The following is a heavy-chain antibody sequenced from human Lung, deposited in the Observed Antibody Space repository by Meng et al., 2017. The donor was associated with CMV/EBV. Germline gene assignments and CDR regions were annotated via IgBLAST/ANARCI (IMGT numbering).Heavy chain of an antibody. CDR1: NGSFSGYY. D-gene: IGHD2-2*01. CDR2: INHSGST. V-gene: IGHV4-34*01. J-gene: IGHJ6*02. CDR3: ARWVAVVPAARYYFYYYGMDV. Sequence: SETLSLXCAVYNGSFSGYYWSWIRQPPGKGLEWIGEINHSGSTNYNPSLESRVTISVDTSKNLFSLKLSSVTAADTAVQYCARWVAVVPAARYYFYYYGMDVWGQGTXVTVSS.